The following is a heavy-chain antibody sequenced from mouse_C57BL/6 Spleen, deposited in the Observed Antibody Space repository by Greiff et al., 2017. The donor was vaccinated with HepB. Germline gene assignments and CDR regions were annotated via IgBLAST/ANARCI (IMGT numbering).Heavy chain of an antibody. CDR3: ARANDGYYRGYYAMDY. CDR2: INYDGSST. CDR1: GFTFSDYY. D-gene: IGHD2-3*01. J-gene: IGHJ4*01. Sequence: DVKLVESEGGLVQPGSSMKLSCTASGFTFSDYYMAWVRQVPEKGLEWVANINYDGSSTYYLDSLKSRFIISRDNAKNILYLQMSSLKSEDTATYYCARANDGYYRGYYAMDYWGQGTSVTVSS. V-gene: IGHV5-16*01.